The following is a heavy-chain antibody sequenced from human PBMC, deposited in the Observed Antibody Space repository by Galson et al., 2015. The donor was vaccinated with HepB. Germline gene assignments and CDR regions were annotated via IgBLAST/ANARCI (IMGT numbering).Heavy chain of an antibody. CDR1: GFTFGDHA. V-gene: IGHV3-9*01. Sequence: SLRLSCAASGFTFGDHAMHWVRQAPGKGLEWVSGISWNSGSIAYVDSVKGRFTISRDNAKNSLYLQMNSLRTEDTALYFCVRDMAGTYFFDHWGQGTLVTVSS. CDR3: VRDMAGTYFFDH. CDR2: ISWNSGSI. D-gene: IGHD3-10*01. J-gene: IGHJ4*02.